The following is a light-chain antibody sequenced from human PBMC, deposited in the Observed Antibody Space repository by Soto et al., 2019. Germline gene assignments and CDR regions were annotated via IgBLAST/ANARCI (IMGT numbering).Light chain of an antibody. Sequence: EIELTQSPRTLSLSPGERATLSCRASQSVGSSYLAWYQQKPGQAPRLLIYGASSRATGIPDRFSGSGSGTDFTLTISRLEPEDFAVYYCQQYGSSPTWTFGQGTKVEI. CDR3: QQYGSSPTWT. J-gene: IGKJ1*01. CDR2: GAS. V-gene: IGKV3-20*01. CDR1: QSVGSSY.